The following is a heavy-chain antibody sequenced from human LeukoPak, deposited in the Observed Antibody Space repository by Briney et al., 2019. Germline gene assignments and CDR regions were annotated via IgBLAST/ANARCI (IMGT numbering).Heavy chain of an antibody. D-gene: IGHD6-13*01. J-gene: IGHJ6*02. V-gene: IGHV3-30-3*01. CDR2: ISYDGSNK. CDR3: AKVPVGPSNSWYRPPPVGYGMDV. CDR1: GFTFSSYA. Sequence: PGGSLRLSCAASGFTFSSYAMHWVRQAPGKGLEWVAVISYDGSNKYYADSVKGRFTISRDNSKNTLYLQMNSLRAEDTAVYYCAKVPVGPSNSWYRPPPVGYGMDVWGQGTTVTVSS.